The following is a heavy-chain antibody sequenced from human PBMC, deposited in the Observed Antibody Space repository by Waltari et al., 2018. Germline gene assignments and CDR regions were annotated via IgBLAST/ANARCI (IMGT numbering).Heavy chain of an antibody. V-gene: IGHV3-64*07. CDR2: ISSNGGST. Sequence: EVQLVESGGGLVQPGGSLRLSCAASGFTFSSYAMHWVRQAPGKGLEYVSAISSNGGSTHYADSVKGRFTISRDNSKNTLYLQMGSLRAEDMAVYYCARAYDYGDYPNTAAEYFQHWGQGTLVTVSS. J-gene: IGHJ1*01. D-gene: IGHD4-17*01. CDR1: GFTFSSYA. CDR3: ARAYDYGDYPNTAAEYFQH.